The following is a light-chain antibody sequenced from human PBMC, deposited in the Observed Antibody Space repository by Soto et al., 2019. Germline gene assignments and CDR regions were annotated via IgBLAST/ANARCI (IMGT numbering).Light chain of an antibody. CDR2: SNN. CDR1: SSNIGSTT. CDR3: AAWDDSLSGSYV. V-gene: IGLV1-44*01. J-gene: IGLJ1*01. Sequence: QSVLTQPPSASGTPGQRVTISCSGSSSNIGSTTVNWYQQLPGTAPKLLIYSNNQRPSGVPDRFSGSKSGTSASLAISGLQSEDEAHYYCAAWDDSLSGSYVFGTGTKVTVL.